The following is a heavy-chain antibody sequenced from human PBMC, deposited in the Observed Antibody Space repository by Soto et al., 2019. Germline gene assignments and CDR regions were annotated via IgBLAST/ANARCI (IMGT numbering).Heavy chain of an antibody. CDR2: IYYSGKT. CDR3: SGHDYYDNSGYYSHLPY. CDR1: GGSFSSSSCY. J-gene: IGHJ4*02. D-gene: IGHD3-22*01. Sequence: SETLSLTCTVSGGSFSSSSCYGGRIRQPPGKGLEWIGSIYYSGKTYYNPSLKSRVTISVDTSKNQFSLKLSSVTAAETAVYYCSGHDYYDNSGYYSHLPYWGQGTLFTVSS. V-gene: IGHV4-39*01.